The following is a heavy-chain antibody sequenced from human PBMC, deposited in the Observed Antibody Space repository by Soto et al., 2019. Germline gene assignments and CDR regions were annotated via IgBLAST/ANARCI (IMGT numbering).Heavy chain of an antibody. V-gene: IGHV1-46*01. CDR2: INPSGGST. Sequence: QVQLVQSGAEVKKPGASVKVSCKASGYTFTSYFLHWVRQAPGQGLEWMGMINPSGGSTIFAQKFQGRVTMPRDTSTSTVYMELSSLRSEDTAVYYCARDRDRLGSTSSWGFDYWGQGTLVTVSS. CDR3: ARDRDRLGSTSSWGFDY. D-gene: IGHD2-2*01. J-gene: IGHJ4*02. CDR1: GYTFTSYF.